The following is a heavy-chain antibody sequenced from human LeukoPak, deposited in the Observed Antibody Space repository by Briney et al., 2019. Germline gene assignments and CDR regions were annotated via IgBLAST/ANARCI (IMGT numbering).Heavy chain of an antibody. CDR1: GFPFSSYW. CDR3: TRDLMGYDVSTGLHHYYMDV. D-gene: IGHD3-9*01. V-gene: IGHV3-74*01. Sequence: GGSLRLSCVASGFPFSSYWMHWVRQDPRKGLVWVSRISGDGRNINYADSVRGRSTISRDNAKNTLHLQMNTLRVEDTAVYYCTRDLMGYDVSTGLHHYYMDVWGQGTTVTVSS. J-gene: IGHJ6*02. CDR2: ISGDGRNI.